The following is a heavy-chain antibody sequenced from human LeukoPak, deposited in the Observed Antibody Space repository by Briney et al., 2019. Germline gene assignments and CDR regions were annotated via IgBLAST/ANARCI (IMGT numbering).Heavy chain of an antibody. J-gene: IGHJ4*02. CDR2: IYYRVTS. D-gene: IGHD3-10*01. V-gene: IGHV4-59*01. CDR1: GDSISTYY. Sequence: SETLSLTCTVSGDSISTYYWSWIRQPPGKGLEWIGYIYYRVTSDYNPSLKSRVTMSVDMSTRQISLKLSSVTASDTAVYYCARAVGGDGSGSLWGPGTLVTVSS. CDR3: ARAVGGDGSGSL.